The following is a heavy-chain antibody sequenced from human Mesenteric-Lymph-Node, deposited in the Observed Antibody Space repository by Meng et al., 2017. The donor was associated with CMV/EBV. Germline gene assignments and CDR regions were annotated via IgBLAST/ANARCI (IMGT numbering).Heavy chain of an antibody. D-gene: IGHD6-6*01. Sequence: CAVSGGSISSRYWWSWVRQPPGKGLEWIGEIYHSGSTNYNPSLKSRVTISVDKSKNQFSLKLSSVTAADTAVYYCAGKAARPYYFDYWGQGTLVTVSS. CDR2: IYHSGST. CDR3: AGKAARPYYFDY. J-gene: IGHJ4*02. CDR1: GGSISSRYW. V-gene: IGHV4-4*02.